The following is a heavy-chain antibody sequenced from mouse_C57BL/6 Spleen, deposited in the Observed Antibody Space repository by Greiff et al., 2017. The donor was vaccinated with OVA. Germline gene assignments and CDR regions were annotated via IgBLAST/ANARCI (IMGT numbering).Heavy chain of an antibody. CDR2: INYDGSST. D-gene: IGHD1-1*01. CDR1: GFTFSDYY. J-gene: IGHJ4*01. CDR3: ARAWDYYGSSQYYAMDY. Sequence: EVKLQESEGGLVQPGSSMKLSCTASGFTFSDYYMAWVRQVPEKGLEWVANINYDGSSTYYLDSLKSRFIISRDNAKNILYLQMSSLKSEDTATYYCARAWDYYGSSQYYAMDYWGQGTSVTVSS. V-gene: IGHV5-16*01.